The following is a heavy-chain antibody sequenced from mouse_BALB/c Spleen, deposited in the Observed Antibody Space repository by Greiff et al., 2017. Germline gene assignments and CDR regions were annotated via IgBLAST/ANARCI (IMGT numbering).Heavy chain of an antibody. CDR1: GYTFTSYW. J-gene: IGHJ3*01. V-gene: IGHV1-69*02. D-gene: IGHD2-14*01. CDR3: TRRDYRYDWFAY. Sequence: VQLQQPGAELVRPGASVKLSCKASGYTFTSYWINWVKQRPGQGLEWIGNIYPSDSYTNYNQKFKDKATLTVDKSSSTAYMQLSSPTSEDSAVYYCTRRDYRYDWFAYWGQGTLVTVSA. CDR2: IYPSDSYT.